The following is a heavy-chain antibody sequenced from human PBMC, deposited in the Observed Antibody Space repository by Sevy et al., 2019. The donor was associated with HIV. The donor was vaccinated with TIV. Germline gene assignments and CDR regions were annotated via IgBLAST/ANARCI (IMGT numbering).Heavy chain of an antibody. D-gene: IGHD1-26*01. Sequence: GGSLRLSCAASGFTFSNYAMHWVRQAPGKGLEWVAGVSYDGSTKYYADFVKGRFTISRDNSKNTVYLQMNTLRTEDTAVFYCAKGSKATDSAFDLWGQGTMVTVSS. CDR1: GFTFSNYA. CDR3: AKGSKATDSAFDL. CDR2: VSYDGSTK. V-gene: IGHV3-30*18. J-gene: IGHJ3*01.